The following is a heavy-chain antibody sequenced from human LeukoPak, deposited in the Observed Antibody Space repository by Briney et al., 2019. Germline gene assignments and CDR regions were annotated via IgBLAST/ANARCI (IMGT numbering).Heavy chain of an antibody. J-gene: IGHJ5*02. Sequence: SETLSLTCAVSGGSISSSNWWSWVRQPPGKGLEWIGEIYHSGSTNYNPSLKSRVTISVDKSKNQFSLKLSSVTAADTAVYYCAREGVVPENWFDPWGQGTLVTVSS. D-gene: IGHD3-3*01. CDR2: IYHSGST. V-gene: IGHV4-4*02. CDR1: GGSISSSNW. CDR3: AREGVVPENWFDP.